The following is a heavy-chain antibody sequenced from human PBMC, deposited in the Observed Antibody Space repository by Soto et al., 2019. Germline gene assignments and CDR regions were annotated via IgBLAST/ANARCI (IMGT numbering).Heavy chain of an antibody. CDR1: GGSISSDNYY. CDR2: FYYSGST. CDR3: ARVKVGGSDLDYLDQ. D-gene: IGHD5-12*01. V-gene: IGHV4-30-4*01. Sequence: PSETLSLTCTVSGGSISSDNYYWSWIRQPPGNGLEWIGHFYYSGSTYYNPSLKSRITITVDTSRNQFSLILSSVTAADTAVYYCARVKVGGSDLDYLDQWGQGTVVTVS. J-gene: IGHJ4*02.